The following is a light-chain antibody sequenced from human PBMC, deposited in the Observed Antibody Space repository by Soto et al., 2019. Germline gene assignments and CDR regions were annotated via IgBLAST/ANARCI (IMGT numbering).Light chain of an antibody. CDR1: GSDVGGYNY. CDR3: CSYAGSSTL. V-gene: IGLV2-8*01. CDR2: EVS. J-gene: IGLJ2*01. Sequence: QSALTQPPSASGSPGQSVTISCTGTGSDVGGYNYVSWYQQHPGKVPKLMIYEVSKRPSGVPDRFSGSKSGNTASLTVSGLQAEDEADYYCCSYAGSSTLFGGGTKLTVL.